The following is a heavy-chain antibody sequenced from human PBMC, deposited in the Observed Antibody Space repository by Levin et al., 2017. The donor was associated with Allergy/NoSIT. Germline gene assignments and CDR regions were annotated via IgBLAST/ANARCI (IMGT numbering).Heavy chain of an antibody. V-gene: IGHV4-59*01. J-gene: IGHJ6*02. CDR2: IYYSGST. D-gene: IGHD4-23*01. CDR3: ARGGIYGGNSPGYYYYYYGMDV. CDR1: GGSISSYY. Sequence: GSLRLSCTVSGGSISSYYWSWIRQPPGKGLEWIGYIYYSGSTNYNPSLKSRVTISVDTSKNQFSLKLSSVTAADTAVYYCARGGIYGGNSPGYYYYYYGMDVWGQGTTVTVSS.